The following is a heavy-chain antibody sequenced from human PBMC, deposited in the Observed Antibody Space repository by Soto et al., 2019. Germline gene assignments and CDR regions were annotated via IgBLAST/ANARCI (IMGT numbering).Heavy chain of an antibody. J-gene: IGHJ6*02. D-gene: IGHD6-6*01. CDR1: GYTFTSYD. V-gene: IGHV1-8*01. CDR2: MNPNSGNT. CDR3: AMGGIAARRKLGYYGMDV. Sequence: ASVKVSCKASGYTFTSYDINWVRQATGQGLEWMGWMNPNSGNTGYAQKFQGRVTMTRNTSISTAYMELRSLRSEDTAVYYCAMGGIAARRKLGYYGMDVWGQGTTVTVSS.